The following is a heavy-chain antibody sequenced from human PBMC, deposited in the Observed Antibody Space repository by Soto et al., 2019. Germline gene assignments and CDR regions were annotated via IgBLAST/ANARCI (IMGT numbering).Heavy chain of an antibody. CDR1: GFTFSSYM. Sequence: EVQLVESGGGLVKPGGSLRLSCAGSGFTFSSYMMNWVRQAPGKGLEWVASISSGSSYIYYADALKGRFTISRDDAKSSVYLQMNSLRDEDTAVYYSVRDSLMRTSWGQGARVTVSS. J-gene: IGHJ5*02. CDR3: VRDSLMRTS. V-gene: IGHV3-21*01. CDR2: ISSGSSYI.